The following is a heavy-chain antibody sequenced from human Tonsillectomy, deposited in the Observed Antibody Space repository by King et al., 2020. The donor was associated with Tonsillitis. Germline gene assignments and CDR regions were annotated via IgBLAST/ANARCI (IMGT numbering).Heavy chain of an antibody. CDR1: GFTFSNAW. Sequence: VQLVESGGGLVKPGGSLRLSCAASGFTFSNAWMSWVRQAPGKGLEWVGRIKSKTDGGTTDYAAPVKGRFTISRDDSKNTLYLQMNSLKTEDTAVYYCTTGGEVGRYYVILTGYYWGGTDNSIDYWGQGTLVTVSS. CDR2: IKSKTDGGTT. CDR3: TTGGEVGRYYVILTGYYWGGTDNSIDY. V-gene: IGHV3-15*01. J-gene: IGHJ4*02. D-gene: IGHD3-9*01.